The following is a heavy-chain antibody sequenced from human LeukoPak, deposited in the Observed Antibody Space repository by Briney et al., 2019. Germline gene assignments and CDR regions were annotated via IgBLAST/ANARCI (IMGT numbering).Heavy chain of an antibody. CDR2: IYHRGST. CDR3: ARLSYSSSTLDY. Sequence: SETLSLTCSVSGYSISSGYYWGWIRQPPGKGLEWIGSIYHRGSTYYNPSLQSRVTLLVDTSKNQFSLKLSAVTAADTAVYYCARLSYSSSTLDYWGQGTLVTVSS. D-gene: IGHD6-6*01. J-gene: IGHJ4*02. CDR1: GYSISSGYY. V-gene: IGHV4-38-2*02.